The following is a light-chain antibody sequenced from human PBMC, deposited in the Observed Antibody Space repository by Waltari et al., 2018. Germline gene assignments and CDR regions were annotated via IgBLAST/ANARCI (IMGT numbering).Light chain of an antibody. V-gene: IGLV6-57*03. CDR1: SGSISGHY. J-gene: IGLJ2*01. CDR3: QSYDSSNYVV. CDR2: EDD. Sequence: VLTQPHSVSASPGKTVKISCTRSSGSISGHYVHWYPQRPGSVPTTVIYEDDQRPSGVPDRFSGSIDRSSNSASLIISGLKTEDESHYYCQSYDSSNYVVFGGGTTLTVL.